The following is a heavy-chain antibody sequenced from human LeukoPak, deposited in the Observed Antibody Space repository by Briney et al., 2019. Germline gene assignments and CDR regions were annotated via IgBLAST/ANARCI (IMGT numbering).Heavy chain of an antibody. CDR2: IIPIFGIA. D-gene: IGHD6-13*01. Sequence: SVKVSCKASGGTFSSYAISWVRQAPGQGLEWMGRIIPIFGIANYAQKFQGRVTITADKSTSTAYMELSSLRSEDTAVCYCAREESGYSSSWGDYWGQGTLVTVSS. V-gene: IGHV1-69*04. J-gene: IGHJ4*02. CDR3: AREESGYSSSWGDY. CDR1: GGTFSSYA.